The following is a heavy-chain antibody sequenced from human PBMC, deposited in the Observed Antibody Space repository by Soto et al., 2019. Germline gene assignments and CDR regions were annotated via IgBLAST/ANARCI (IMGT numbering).Heavy chain of an antibody. V-gene: IGHV3-33*01. Sequence: GGSLRLSCAASGFAFRSYGMHWVRQTPGKGLEWVAVLGFDGGGLYYADSVKGRFTISRDNSKNTLDLQMDSLRVEDTALYYCAREPVGPDYAMDVWGKGTMVTVS. CDR3: AREPVGPDYAMDV. D-gene: IGHD1-26*01. J-gene: IGHJ6*04. CDR1: GFAFRSYG. CDR2: LGFDGGGL.